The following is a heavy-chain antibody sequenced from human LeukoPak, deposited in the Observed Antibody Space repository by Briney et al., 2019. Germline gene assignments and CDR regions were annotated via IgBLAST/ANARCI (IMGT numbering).Heavy chain of an antibody. V-gene: IGHV3-48*01. CDR3: ARILVYCSGGEAFDY. D-gene: IGHD3-10*01. J-gene: IGHJ4*02. CDR1: GFTFSSYS. CDR2: ISRSSSNI. Sequence: GGSLRLSCAASGFTFSSYSMHWVRQAPGKGLEWVSYISRSSSNIYYAYSVKGLFTISSDNAKNSLYLKLNSLRADDTSVYYCARILVYCSGGEAFDYWGQGTLVTVSS.